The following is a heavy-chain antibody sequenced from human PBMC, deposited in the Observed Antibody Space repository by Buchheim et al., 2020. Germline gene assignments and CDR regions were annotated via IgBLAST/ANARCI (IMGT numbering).Heavy chain of an antibody. V-gene: IGHV3-49*03. CDR2: IRSKAYGGTT. CDR1: GFTFGDYA. Sequence: EVQLVESGGGLVQPGRSLRLSCTASGFTFGDYAMSWFRQAPGKGLEWVGFIRSKAYGGTTEYAASVKGRFTISRDDSKSIAYLQMNSLKTEDTAVYYCTRDSAEIVLVPAAMDYYYYGMDVWGQGTT. D-gene: IGHD2-2*01. J-gene: IGHJ6*02. CDR3: TRDSAEIVLVPAAMDYYYYGMDV.